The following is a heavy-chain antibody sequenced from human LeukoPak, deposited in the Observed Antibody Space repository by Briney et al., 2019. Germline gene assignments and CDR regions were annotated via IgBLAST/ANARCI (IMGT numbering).Heavy chain of an antibody. CDR2: ISGSGTTI. V-gene: IGHV3-11*04. J-gene: IGHJ4*02. D-gene: IGHD2-15*01. CDR3: AKDRELGYCSGGSCYSDY. CDR1: GFIFSDFY. Sequence: GGSLRLSCTGSGFIFSDFYMSWIRQAPGKGLEWVAYISGSGTTIDYADSVKGRFTISRDNSKNTLYLQMNSLRAEDTAVYYCAKDRELGYCSGGSCYSDYWGQGTLVTVSS.